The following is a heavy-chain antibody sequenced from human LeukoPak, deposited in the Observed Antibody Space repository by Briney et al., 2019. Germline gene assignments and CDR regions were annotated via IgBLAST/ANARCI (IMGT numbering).Heavy chain of an antibody. CDR2: INPNSGGT. Sequence: ASVKVSCKASGYTFTGYYMHWVRQAPGQGLEWMGWINPNSGGTNYAQKFQGRVTMTRDTSISTAYMELSRLRSDDTAVYYCARDQAMTYYYDSSGYWGQGTLVTVSS. D-gene: IGHD3-22*01. J-gene: IGHJ4*02. V-gene: IGHV1-2*02. CDR3: ARDQAMTYYYDSSGY. CDR1: GYTFTGYY.